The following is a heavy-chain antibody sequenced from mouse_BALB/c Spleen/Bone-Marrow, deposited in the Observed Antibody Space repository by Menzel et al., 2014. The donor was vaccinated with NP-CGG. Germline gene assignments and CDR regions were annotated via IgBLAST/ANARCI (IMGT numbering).Heavy chain of an antibody. V-gene: IGHV1-5*01. D-gene: IGHD1-2*01. Sequence: VQLKHSGTVLARPGASVKTSCKASGYSFTSYWIHWVKQRPGQGLEWIGAIYPGDSDTSFNQKFKDKAKLTAVTSASTAYMELSSLTNEDSAVYYCTRRTATLDYWGQGTTLTVSS. CDR3: TRRTATLDY. J-gene: IGHJ2*01. CDR2: IYPGDSDT. CDR1: GYSFTSYW.